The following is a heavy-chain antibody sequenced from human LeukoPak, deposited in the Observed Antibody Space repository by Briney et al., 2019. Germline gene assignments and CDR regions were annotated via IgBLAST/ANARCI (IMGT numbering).Heavy chain of an antibody. CDR3: ARAPPLKRWPQFGAFDI. V-gene: IGHV4-39*01. CDR1: GGSISSSSYY. CDR2: IYYSGST. Sequence: PSETLSLTCTVSGGSISSSSYYWGWIRQPPGKGLEWIGSIYYSGSTYYNPSLKSRVTISVDTSKNQFSLKLSSVTAADTAVYYCARAPPLKRWPQFGAFDIWGQGTMVTVSS. D-gene: IGHD5-24*01. J-gene: IGHJ3*02.